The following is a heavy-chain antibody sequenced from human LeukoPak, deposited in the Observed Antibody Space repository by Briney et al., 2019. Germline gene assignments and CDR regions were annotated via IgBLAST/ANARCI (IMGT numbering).Heavy chain of an antibody. CDR1: GGSISNNY. CDR2: IYYSGST. J-gene: IGHJ5*02. CDR3: AGSSGWTWWFDP. V-gene: IGHV4-59*12. D-gene: IGHD6-19*01. Sequence: SSETLSLTCTVSGGSISNNYWSWIRQPPGKGLEWIGYIYYSGSTNYNPSLKSRVTISIDTSKNQFSLKLSSVTAADTAVYYCAGSSGWTWWFDPWGQGTLVTVSS.